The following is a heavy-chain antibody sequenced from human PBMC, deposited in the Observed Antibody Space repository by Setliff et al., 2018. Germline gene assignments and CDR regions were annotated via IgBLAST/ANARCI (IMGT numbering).Heavy chain of an antibody. Sequence: SETLSLTCSVYGESFSNNYWSWIRQTPRKGLEWIGESNHGGSTSYHPSLKSRLTMSVDTSKNQFSLKLNSVTAADTTVYYCARAVPRGATPDYWYFDLWGRGTRVTVSS. CDR2: SNHGGST. D-gene: IGHD2-2*01. V-gene: IGHV4-34*01. J-gene: IGHJ2*01. CDR1: GESFSNNY. CDR3: ARAVPRGATPDYWYFDL.